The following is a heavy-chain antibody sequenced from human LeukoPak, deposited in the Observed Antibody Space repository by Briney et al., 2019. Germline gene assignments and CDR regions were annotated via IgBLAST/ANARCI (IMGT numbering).Heavy chain of an antibody. Sequence: SQTLSLTCAISGDSFFSNSSWNWIRQSPSRGLEWLGRTYYRSKWYNDYGVSVKSRINIKPDTSKNHFSLQLSSVTPEDTAAYYCVRGGQADGHSADEGLDIWGQGTMVTVS. D-gene: IGHD5-18*01. V-gene: IGHV6-1*01. CDR1: GDSFFSNSS. J-gene: IGHJ3*02. CDR3: VRGGQADGHSADEGLDI. CDR2: TYYRSKWYN.